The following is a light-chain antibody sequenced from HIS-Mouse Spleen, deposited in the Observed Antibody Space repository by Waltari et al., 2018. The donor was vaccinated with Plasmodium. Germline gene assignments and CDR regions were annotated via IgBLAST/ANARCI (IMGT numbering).Light chain of an antibody. V-gene: IGLV3-21*02. Sequence: SYVLTQPPSVSVAPGQTARITCGGNNIGRKSGHWYQQKPGQAPVLRVYDASDRPSGIPERFSGSNSGNTATLTISRVEAGDEADYYCQVWDSSSDHPVFGGGTKLTVL. CDR2: DAS. CDR3: QVWDSSSDHPV. CDR1: NIGRKS. J-gene: IGLJ2*01.